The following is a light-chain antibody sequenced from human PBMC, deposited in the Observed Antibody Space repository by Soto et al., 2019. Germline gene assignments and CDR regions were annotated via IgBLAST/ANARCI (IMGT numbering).Light chain of an antibody. Sequence: IGVTQSPATLSVTTGERATLSCRASQSVSSDLAWYQQKPGQTPRLLIFGAYTRASGIPGRFSGSGSGTEFTLTISSLQSEDFAVYYCQQSDDWPPFAQGTKVAI. CDR1: QSVSSD. J-gene: IGKJ1*01. CDR2: GAY. CDR3: QQSDDWPP. V-gene: IGKV3-15*01.